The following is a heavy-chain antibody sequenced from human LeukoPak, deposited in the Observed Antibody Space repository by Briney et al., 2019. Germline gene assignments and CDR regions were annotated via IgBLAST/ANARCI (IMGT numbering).Heavy chain of an antibody. CDR3: ARGDGSSSGLYFDS. V-gene: IGHV3-7*01. D-gene: IGHD6-6*01. CDR1: GFTFSTYW. J-gene: IGHJ4*02. CDR2: IKQDGTVK. Sequence: PGGSLRLSCATSGFTFSTYWMSWVRQAPRKGLEWVANIKQDGTVKYYVDSVKGRFTLSRDNALYSVYLQMNSLRAEDTAVYYCARGDGSSSGLYFDSWGQGTLVTVSS.